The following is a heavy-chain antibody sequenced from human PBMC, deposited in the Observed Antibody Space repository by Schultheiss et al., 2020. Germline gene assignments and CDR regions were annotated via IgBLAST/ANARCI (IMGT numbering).Heavy chain of an antibody. CDR2: ISYDGSNK. Sequence: GGSLRLSCAASGFTFSSYGMHWVRQAPGKGLEWVAVISYDGSNKYYADSVKGRFTISRDNSKNTLYLQMNSLRAEDTAVYYCAKGGAVADYYYGMDVWGQGTTVTVYS. CDR1: GFTFSSYG. V-gene: IGHV3-30*18. D-gene: IGHD6-19*01. J-gene: IGHJ6*02. CDR3: AKGGAVADYYYGMDV.